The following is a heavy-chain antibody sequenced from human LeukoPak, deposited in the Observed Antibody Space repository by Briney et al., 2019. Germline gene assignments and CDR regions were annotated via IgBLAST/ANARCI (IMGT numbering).Heavy chain of an antibody. Sequence: ASVKVSCKASGYTFTSYGIGWVRQAPGQGLEWMGWISAYNGNTNYAQKLQGRVTMTTDTSTSTAYMELRSLRSDDTAVYYCTRDRLEGGNWFDPWGQGTLVTVSS. CDR2: ISAYNGNT. CDR1: GYTFTSYG. V-gene: IGHV1-18*01. J-gene: IGHJ5*02. D-gene: IGHD3-16*01. CDR3: TRDRLEGGNWFDP.